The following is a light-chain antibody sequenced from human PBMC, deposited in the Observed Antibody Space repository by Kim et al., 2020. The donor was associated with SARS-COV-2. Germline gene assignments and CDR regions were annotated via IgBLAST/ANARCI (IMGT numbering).Light chain of an antibody. CDR1: QSISSW. CDR2: KAS. V-gene: IGKV1-5*03. CDR3: QQYNSFPLT. Sequence: DIQMTQSPSTLSASVGVRVTITCRASQSISSWLAWYQQKPGKAPKLLISKASSLESGVPSRFSGSGSGTEFTLTISSLQPDDFATYFCQQYNSFPLTCGPGTKVDIK. J-gene: IGKJ3*01.